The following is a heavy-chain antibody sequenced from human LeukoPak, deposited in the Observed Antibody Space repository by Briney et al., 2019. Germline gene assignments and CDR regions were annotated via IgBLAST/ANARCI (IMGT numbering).Heavy chain of an antibody. V-gene: IGHV3-30-3*01. J-gene: IGHJ4*02. Sequence: PGGSLRLSCAASGFTFSSYAMHWVRQAPGKGLEWVAVISYDGSNKYYADSVKGRFTISRDNSKNTLYLQMNSLRAEDTAVYYCARDEGIVVVVAATDYWGQGTLVTVSS. D-gene: IGHD2-15*01. CDR2: ISYDGSNK. CDR1: GFTFSSYA. CDR3: ARDEGIVVVVAATDY.